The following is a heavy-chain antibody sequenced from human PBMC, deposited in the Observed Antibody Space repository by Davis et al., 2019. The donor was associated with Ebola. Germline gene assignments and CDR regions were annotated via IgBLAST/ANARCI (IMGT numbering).Heavy chain of an antibody. J-gene: IGHJ6*04. CDR3: ARDGSGDEWELLYYYYGMDV. D-gene: IGHD1-26*01. CDR2: IYRDGSEK. V-gene: IGHV3-7*01. Sequence: GESLKISCAASGFTFDNFWMSWVRQAPGKGLEWVANIYRDGSEKYYVDSVKGRFTISRDNSKNTLYLQMNSLRAEDTAVYYCARDGSGDEWELLYYYYGMDVWGKGTTVTVSS. CDR1: GFTFDNFW.